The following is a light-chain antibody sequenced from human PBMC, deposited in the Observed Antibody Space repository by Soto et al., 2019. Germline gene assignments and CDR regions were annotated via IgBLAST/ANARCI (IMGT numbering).Light chain of an antibody. V-gene: IGKV3-20*01. CDR1: QSVRSNY. CDR3: QQYGSSPPIT. J-gene: IGKJ5*01. Sequence: EIVLTQSPGTLSLSPGERATLSCRASQSVRSNYLAWYQQKPGQPPRLLIYGASNRATGIPDRFSGSGSGTDFTLTISRLEPEDFAVYYCQQYGSSPPITFGQGTRLDIK. CDR2: GAS.